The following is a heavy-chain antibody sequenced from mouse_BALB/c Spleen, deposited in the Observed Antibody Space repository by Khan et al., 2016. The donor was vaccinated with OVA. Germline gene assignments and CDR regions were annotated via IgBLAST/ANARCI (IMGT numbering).Heavy chain of an antibody. CDR1: GFNIKDTY. J-gene: IGHJ3*01. CDR3: SRDYWDVFAY. CDR2: IDPANGNT. D-gene: IGHD4-1*01. Sequence: EMQLQQSGAEFVKPGASVKLSCTASGFNIKDTYMHWVKQRPEQGLEWIGRIDPANGNTKYDPKLQGKATITADTSSNTAYLQLSSLTSEDTAVYYGSRDYWDVFAYWGQGTLVTVSA. V-gene: IGHV14-3*02.